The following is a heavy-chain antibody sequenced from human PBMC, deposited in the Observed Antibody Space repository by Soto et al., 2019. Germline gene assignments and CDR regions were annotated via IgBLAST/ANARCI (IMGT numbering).Heavy chain of an antibody. V-gene: IGHV4-39*01. CDR3: ARQADTGPSWFDP. CDR2: IYYSGST. J-gene: IGHJ5*02. D-gene: IGHD6-25*01. CDR1: GGSISSSSYY. Sequence: QLQLQESGPGLVKPSETLSLTCTVSGGSISSSSYYWDWIRKPPGQVLEWIGRIYYSGSTYYNPSLTSRVTISVDTSKNQFSLQLSSVTAADTAVYYCARQADTGPSWFDPWGQGTLVTVSS.